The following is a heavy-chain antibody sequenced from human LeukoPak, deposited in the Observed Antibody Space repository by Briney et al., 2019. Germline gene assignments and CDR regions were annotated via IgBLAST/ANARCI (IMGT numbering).Heavy chain of an antibody. Sequence: GGSLRLSCAASGFTFSSYAMSWVRQAPGKGLEWVSAIGGSGGSTYYADSVKGRFAISRDNSKNTLYLQMNSLRAEDTAVYYCAKGLGGYYDNYYFDYWGQGTLVTVSS. J-gene: IGHJ4*02. CDR3: AKGLGGYYDNYYFDY. CDR1: GFTFSSYA. V-gene: IGHV3-23*01. D-gene: IGHD3-22*01. CDR2: IGGSGGST.